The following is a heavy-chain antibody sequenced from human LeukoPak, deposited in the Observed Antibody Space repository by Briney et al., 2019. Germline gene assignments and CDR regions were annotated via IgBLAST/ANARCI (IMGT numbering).Heavy chain of an antibody. J-gene: IGHJ4*02. CDR1: GYTFTSYG. CDR3: ARGPLNYYGSGSHYNEGY. D-gene: IGHD3-10*01. Sequence: ASVKVSCKASGYTFTSYGISWVRQAPGQGLEWMGWISAYNGNTNYAQKLQGRVTMTTDTSTSTAYMELRSLRSDDTAVYYCARGPLNYYGSGSHYNEGYWGQGTLVTVSS. V-gene: IGHV1-18*01. CDR2: ISAYNGNT.